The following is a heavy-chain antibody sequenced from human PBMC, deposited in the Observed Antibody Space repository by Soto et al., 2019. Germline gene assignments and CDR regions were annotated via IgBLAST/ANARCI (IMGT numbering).Heavy chain of an antibody. CDR1: GFTFSSYA. D-gene: IGHD2-8*01. CDR3: AKEPENGVCCPLYFDY. J-gene: IGHJ4*02. Sequence: GGSLRLSCAASGFTFSSYAMSWVRQAPGKGLEWVSAISGSGGSTYYADSVKGRFTISRDNSKNTLYLQMNSLRAEDTAVYYCAKEPENGVCCPLYFDYWGQGTLVTVSS. CDR2: ISGSGGST. V-gene: IGHV3-23*01.